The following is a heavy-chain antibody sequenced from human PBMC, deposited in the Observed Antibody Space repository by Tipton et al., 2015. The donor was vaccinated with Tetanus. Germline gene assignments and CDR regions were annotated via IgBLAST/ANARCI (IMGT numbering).Heavy chain of an antibody. D-gene: IGHD3-3*01. J-gene: IGHJ4*02. Sequence: TLSLTCTVSGASIRGGTFYWGWIRQPPGTGLEWLGSIYESGDTYYIPSHKSRVTISVDTSTNQFSLTLNSMAAADTGVYYCARHQRGYFTQNDYGGQGKRVTVST. CDR2: IYESGDT. V-gene: IGHV4-39*01. CDR3: ARHQRGYFTQNDY. CDR1: GASIRGGTFY.